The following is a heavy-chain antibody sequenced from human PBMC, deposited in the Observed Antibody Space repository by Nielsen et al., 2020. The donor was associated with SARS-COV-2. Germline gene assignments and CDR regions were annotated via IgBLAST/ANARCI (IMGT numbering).Heavy chain of an antibody. V-gene: IGHV1-69*04. J-gene: IGHJ6*02. Sequence: SVKVSCKASGGTFSSYAISWVRQAPGQGLEWMGRIIPILGIANYAQKFQGRVTMTRDTSTSTVYMELSSLRSEDTAVYYCARAIETGYSYGVIGMDVWGQGTTVTVSS. CDR2: IIPILGIA. CDR3: ARAIETGYSYGVIGMDV. CDR1: GGTFSSYA. D-gene: IGHD5-18*01.